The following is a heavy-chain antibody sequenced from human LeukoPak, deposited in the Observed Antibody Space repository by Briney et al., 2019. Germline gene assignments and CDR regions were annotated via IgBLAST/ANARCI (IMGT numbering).Heavy chain of an antibody. Sequence: SETLSLTCTVSGGSISTSNYYWGWIRQPPGKGLEWIGNIFYSGSTYYSPSLRSRVTISLDTSRNQFSLKLSSVTAADTAVYYCASEYCSSATCRFDYWGQGTLVTVSS. J-gene: IGHJ4*02. D-gene: IGHD2-2*01. V-gene: IGHV4-39*07. CDR2: IFYSGST. CDR3: ASEYCSSATCRFDY. CDR1: GGSISTSNYY.